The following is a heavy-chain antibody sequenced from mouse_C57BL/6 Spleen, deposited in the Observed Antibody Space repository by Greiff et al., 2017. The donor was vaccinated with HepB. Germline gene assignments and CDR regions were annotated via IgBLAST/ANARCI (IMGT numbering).Heavy chain of an antibody. CDR3: ASPSTGTSFAY. CDR1: GFTFSSYG. D-gene: IGHD4-1*02. V-gene: IGHV5-6*01. Sequence: EVKVVESGGDLVKPGGSLKLSCAASGFTFSSYGMSWVRQTPDKRLEWVATISSGGSYTYYPDSVKGRFTISRDNAKNTLYLQMSSLKSEDTAMYYCASPSTGTSFAYWGQGTLGTVSA. CDR2: ISSGGSYT. J-gene: IGHJ3*01.